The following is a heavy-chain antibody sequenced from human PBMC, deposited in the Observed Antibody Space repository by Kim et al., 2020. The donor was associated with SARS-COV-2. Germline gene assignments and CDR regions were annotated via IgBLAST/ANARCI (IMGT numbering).Heavy chain of an antibody. V-gene: IGHV3-11*04. J-gene: IGHJ4*02. CDR2: STI. D-gene: IGHD6-19*01. Sequence: STIYHADPVTGRFPISRDNAKNSLYLQMNSLRAADTAVYYCARGQWLVDYWGQGTLVTVSS. CDR3: ARGQWLVDY.